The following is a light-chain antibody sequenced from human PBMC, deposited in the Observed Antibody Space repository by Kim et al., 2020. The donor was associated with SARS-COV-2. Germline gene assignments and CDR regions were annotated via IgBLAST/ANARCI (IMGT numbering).Light chain of an antibody. V-gene: IGLV3-19*01. Sequence: VALGQTVRITCQGDSLRRFYASWYQQKPGPAPVLVMDGKNNRPTGIPGRFSGSSARDTASLTITGAQAEDEGDYYRNSREGSVTVFGGGTKLTVL. CDR1: SLRRFY. J-gene: IGLJ2*01. CDR3: NSREGSVTV. CDR2: GKN.